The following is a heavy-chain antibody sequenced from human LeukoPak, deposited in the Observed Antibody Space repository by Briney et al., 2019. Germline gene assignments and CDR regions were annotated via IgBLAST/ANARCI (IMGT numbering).Heavy chain of an antibody. CDR1: GGSLSSGSYY. J-gene: IGHJ6*03. V-gene: IGHV4-61*02. CDR2: IYTSGST. CDR3: ARDKRYLYYYYMDV. D-gene: IGHD1-1*01. Sequence: SQTLSLTCTVSGGSLSSGSYYWSWIRQPAGKGLEWIGRIYTSGSTNYNPSLKSRVTISVDTSKNQFSLKLSSVTAADTAVYYCARDKRYLYYYYMDVWGKGTTVSVSS.